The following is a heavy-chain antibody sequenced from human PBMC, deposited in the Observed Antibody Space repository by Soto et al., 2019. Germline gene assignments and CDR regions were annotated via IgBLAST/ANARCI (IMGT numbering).Heavy chain of an antibody. V-gene: IGHV1-2*04. CDR2: INPNSGGT. J-gene: IGHJ5*02. CDR1: GYTFTGYY. CDR3: ARDPKPWFGEVGNWFGP. Sequence: QVQLVQPGAEVKKPGASVKVSCKASGYTFTGYYMHWVRQAPGQGLEWMGWINPNSGGTNYAKKFQGWVTMNRDTSISADYMELSRLRSDDTAVYYCARDPKPWFGEVGNWFGPWGPGTPVTVSS. D-gene: IGHD3-10*01.